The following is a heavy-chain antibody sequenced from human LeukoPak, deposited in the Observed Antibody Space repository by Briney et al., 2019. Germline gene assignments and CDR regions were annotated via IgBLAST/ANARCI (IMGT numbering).Heavy chain of an antibody. Sequence: TGGSLRLSCAASGFNFSSYAMHWVRQAPGKGLEWVAVISYDGSNKYYADSVKGRFTISRDNSKNTLYLQMNSLRAEDTAVYYCARDSIYQNSGYMYYFDYWGQGTLVTVSS. CDR3: ARDSIYQNSGYMYYFDY. V-gene: IGHV3-30-3*01. CDR2: ISYDGSNK. J-gene: IGHJ4*02. D-gene: IGHD3-22*01. CDR1: GFNFSSYA.